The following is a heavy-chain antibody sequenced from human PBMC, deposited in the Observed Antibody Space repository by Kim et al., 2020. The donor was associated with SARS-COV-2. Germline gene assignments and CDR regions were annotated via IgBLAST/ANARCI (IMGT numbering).Heavy chain of an antibody. V-gene: IGHV3-30*02. CDR3: AKEAVLLWFGELFTMDV. D-gene: IGHD3-10*01. J-gene: IGHJ6*02. Sequence: VKGRFTISRGNAKNTLYLQMNSLRAEDTAVYYCAKEAVLLWFGELFTMDVWGQGTTVTVSS.